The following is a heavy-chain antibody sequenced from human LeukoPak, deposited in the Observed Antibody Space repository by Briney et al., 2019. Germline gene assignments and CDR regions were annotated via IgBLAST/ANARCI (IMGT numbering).Heavy chain of an antibody. J-gene: IGHJ3*02. CDR2: ISYDGSNK. CDR3: ARDNWNDVEGAFDI. D-gene: IGHD1-20*01. CDR1: EFTFSSYG. V-gene: IGHV3-30*03. Sequence: PGRSLRLSCAASEFTFSSYGMHWVRQAPGKGLEWVAVISYDGSNKYYADSVKGRFTISGDKSKNTLSLHMNSLRAEDTAVYYCARDNWNDVEGAFDIWGQGTLVTVSS.